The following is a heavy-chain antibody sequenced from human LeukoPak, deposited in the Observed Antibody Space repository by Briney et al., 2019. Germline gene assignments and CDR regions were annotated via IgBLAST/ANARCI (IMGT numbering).Heavy chain of an antibody. V-gene: IGHV3-48*02. CDR2: ISSSSTI. CDR1: GLTVSSYS. D-gene: IGHD2-15*01. Sequence: GGSLRLSCAASGLTVSSYSMNWVRQAPGKGLEWVSYISSSSTIYYADSVKGRFTISRDNAKNSLYLQMNSLRDEDTAVYYCARARAPGRSGFDYWGQGTLVTVSS. J-gene: IGHJ4*02. CDR3: ARARAPGRSGFDY.